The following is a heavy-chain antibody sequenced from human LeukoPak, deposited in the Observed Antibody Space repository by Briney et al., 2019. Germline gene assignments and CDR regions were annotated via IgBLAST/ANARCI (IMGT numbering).Heavy chain of an antibody. V-gene: IGHV4-61*02. D-gene: IGHD2-21*01. CDR2: IYTSGST. J-gene: IGHJ6*03. Sequence: SETLYLTCTVSGGSISSGSYYWSWIRQPAGKGLEWIGRIYTSGSTNYNPSLKSRVTISVDTSKNQFSLKLSSVTAADTAVYYCARDTGEYCGGDCLSHYYYMDVWGKGTTVTVSS. CDR3: ARDTGEYCGGDCLSHYYYMDV. CDR1: GGSISSGSYY.